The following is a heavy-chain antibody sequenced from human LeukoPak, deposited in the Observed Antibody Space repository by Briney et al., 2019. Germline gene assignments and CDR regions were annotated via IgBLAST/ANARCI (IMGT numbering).Heavy chain of an antibody. V-gene: IGHV4-59*11. CDR1: GGSISSHY. D-gene: IGHD1-26*01. CDR2: IYYSGST. J-gene: IGHJ4*02. Sequence: SETLSLTCTVSGGSISSHYWSWIRQPPGKGLEWIGYIYYSGSTYYNPSLKSRVTISVDTSKNQFSLKLSSVTAADTAVYYCARLDSGSYYFDYWGQGTLVTVSS. CDR3: ARLDSGSYYFDY.